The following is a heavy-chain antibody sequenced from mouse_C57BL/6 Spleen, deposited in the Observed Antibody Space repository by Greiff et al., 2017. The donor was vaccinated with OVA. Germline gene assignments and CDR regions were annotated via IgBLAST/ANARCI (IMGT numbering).Heavy chain of an antibody. CDR3: ARQGPNYYGSSFDY. V-gene: IGHV1-4*01. CDR1: GYTFTSYT. Sequence: VQLQQSGAELARPGASVKMSCKASGYTFTSYTMHWVKPRPGQGLEWIGYLNPSSGYTKYNQKFKDKATLTADKSSSTAYMQLSSLTSEDSAVYYCARQGPNYYGSSFDYWGQGTTLTVSS. D-gene: IGHD1-1*01. J-gene: IGHJ2*01. CDR2: LNPSSGYT.